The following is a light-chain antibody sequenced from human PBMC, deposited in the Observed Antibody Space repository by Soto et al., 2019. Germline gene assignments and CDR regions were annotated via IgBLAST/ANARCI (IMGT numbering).Light chain of an antibody. CDR3: CSYAGRYTYV. J-gene: IGLJ1*01. V-gene: IGLV2-11*01. CDR2: DVS. Sequence: QSVLTQPRSVSGSPGQSVTISCTGTSSDVGGYNYVSWYQQHPGKAPKVMIYDVSKRPSGVPDRFSGSKSGNTASLTISGLQAEDEADYYCCSYAGRYTYVFGNGTKVTVL. CDR1: SSDVGGYNY.